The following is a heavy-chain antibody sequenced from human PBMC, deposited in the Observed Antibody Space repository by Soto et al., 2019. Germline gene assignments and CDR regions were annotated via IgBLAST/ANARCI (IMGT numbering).Heavy chain of an antibody. D-gene: IGHD6-6*01. J-gene: IGHJ6*02. Sequence: VQMVESGGGVVQPGRSLRLSCAASGFSFSTYCMHWVRQAPGKGLEWMAVISNDGSNKYYADSVKGRFTISRDNSKDTLFLQMNSLRGEDTAIYYCAKVIRADSTSSNFYYYSGMDVWGQGTTVTVSS. CDR3: AKVIRADSTSSNFYYYSGMDV. CDR1: GFSFSTYC. V-gene: IGHV3-30*18. CDR2: ISNDGSNK.